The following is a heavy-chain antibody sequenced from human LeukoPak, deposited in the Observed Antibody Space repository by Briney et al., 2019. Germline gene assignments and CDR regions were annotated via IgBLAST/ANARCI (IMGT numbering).Heavy chain of an antibody. J-gene: IGHJ6*03. CDR1: GFTFSSYA. CDR3: AKGARATGYYYYYMDV. CDR2: ISGSGGST. D-gene: IGHD1-26*01. Sequence: GGSLRLSRAASGFTFSSYAMSWVRQAPGKGLEWVSAISGSGGSTYYADSVKGRFTISRDNSRNTLYLQMNSLRAEDTAVYYCAKGARATGYYYYYMDVWGKGTTVTVSS. V-gene: IGHV3-23*01.